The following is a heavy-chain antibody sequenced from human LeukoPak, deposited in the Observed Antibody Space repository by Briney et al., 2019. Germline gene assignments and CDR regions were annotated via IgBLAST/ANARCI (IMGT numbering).Heavy chain of an antibody. CDR2: IKNKANTYAT. CDR1: GFSFSGSA. Sequence: GGSLRLSCAASGFSFSGSAMHWVRQASGKGLEWVGRIKNKANTYATAYAASVKGRFTISRDDSKNTAYLQMNSLKTEDTAVYYCARLRGFGADYYYYYMDVWGKGTTVTVSS. CDR3: ARLRGFGADYYYYYMDV. J-gene: IGHJ6*03. V-gene: IGHV3-73*01. D-gene: IGHD3-10*01.